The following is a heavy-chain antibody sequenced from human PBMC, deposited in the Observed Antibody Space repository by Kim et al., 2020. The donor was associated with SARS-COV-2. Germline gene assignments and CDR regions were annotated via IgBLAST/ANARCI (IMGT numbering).Heavy chain of an antibody. D-gene: IGHD1-26*01. Sequence: GGSLRLSCAASGFTFNTYGMHWVRQAPGKGLEWVAVISYDGSNNDYADSVKGRFTISRDNSKNTLSLQMNSLRIEDTAVYYCAKSFSVSYFGYDYWGQGTLVTVSS. CDR1: GFTFNTYG. CDR3: AKSFSVSYFGYDY. CDR2: ISYDGSNN. V-gene: IGHV3-30*18. J-gene: IGHJ4*02.